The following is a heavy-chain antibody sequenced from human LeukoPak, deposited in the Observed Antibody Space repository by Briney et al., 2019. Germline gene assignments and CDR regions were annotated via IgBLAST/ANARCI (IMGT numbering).Heavy chain of an antibody. J-gene: IGHJ6*02. V-gene: IGHV4-38-2*01. CDR2: IYHSGST. Sequence: SETLSLTCAVSGYSISSGYYWGWIRQPPGKGLEWIGSIYHSGSTYYNPSLKSRVTISVDTSKNQFSLKLSSVTAADTAVYYCARYRNYYDSSGYLRYYYGMDVWGQGTTVTVSS. D-gene: IGHD3-22*01. CDR3: ARYRNYYDSSGYLRYYYGMDV. CDR1: GYSISSGYY.